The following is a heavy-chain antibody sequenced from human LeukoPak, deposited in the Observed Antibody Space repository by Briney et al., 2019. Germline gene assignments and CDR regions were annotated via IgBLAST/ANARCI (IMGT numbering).Heavy chain of an antibody. CDR2: IYSGGST. CDR1: GFTVSSNY. Sequence: GGSLRLSCAVSGFTVSSNYMSWVRQAPGKGLEWVSVIYSGGSTYYADSVKGRFTISRDNSKNTLYPQMNSLRAEDTAVYYCAKEYCSSTSCRFDYWGQGTLVTVSS. J-gene: IGHJ4*02. V-gene: IGHV3-53*01. CDR3: AKEYCSSTSCRFDY. D-gene: IGHD2-2*01.